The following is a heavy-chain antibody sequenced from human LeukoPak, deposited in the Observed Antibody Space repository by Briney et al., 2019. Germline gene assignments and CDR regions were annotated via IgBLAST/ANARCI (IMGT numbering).Heavy chain of an antibody. D-gene: IGHD6-13*01. CDR3: ATTLNIATAGYF. J-gene: IGHJ4*02. CDR1: GFTFSGYD. V-gene: IGHV3-7*01. CDR2: VQQEGSEK. Sequence: GGSLRLSCAASGFTFSGYDMSWVRQAPNKGLEWVANVQQEGSEKYYVDSVKGRFTISRDNAKNSVYLQMNSLRAEDTAIYYCATTLNIATAGYFWGQGTLVTVPS.